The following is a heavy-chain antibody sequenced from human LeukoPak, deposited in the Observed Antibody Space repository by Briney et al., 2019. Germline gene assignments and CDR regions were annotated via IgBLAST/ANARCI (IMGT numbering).Heavy chain of an antibody. V-gene: IGHV4-34*01. Sequence: PSETLSLTCAIYGGSFSGYFWNWIRQPPGKGLEWIGEVNHSGSTKYNPSIKNRVTISLDTSKKQFSLKLSSVTPADTAVYYCARVGHDFWGGPTFLDSWGQGTLVTVSS. J-gene: IGHJ4*02. CDR3: ARVGHDFWGGPTFLDS. CDR2: VNHSGST. D-gene: IGHD3-3*01. CDR1: GGSFSGYF.